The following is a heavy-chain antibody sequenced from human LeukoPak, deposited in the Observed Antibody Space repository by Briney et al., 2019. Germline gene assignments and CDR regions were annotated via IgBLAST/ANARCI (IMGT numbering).Heavy chain of an antibody. D-gene: IGHD1-26*01. CDR2: IQQNGIEK. V-gene: IGHV3-7*03. Sequence: GGSLRLSCAASGFTFRDFWMSWVRQAPGKGLEWVAKIQQNGIEKYSVEGRFTISRDNVNSLVYLQINSLRADDTAMYYCARERDGKGLWGQGTLVTVSS. J-gene: IGHJ4*02. CDR1: GFTFRDFW. CDR3: ARERDGKGL.